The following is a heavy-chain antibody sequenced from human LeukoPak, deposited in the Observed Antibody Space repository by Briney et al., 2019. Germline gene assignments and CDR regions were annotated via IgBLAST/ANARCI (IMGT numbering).Heavy chain of an antibody. V-gene: IGHV3-48*01. Sequence: GGSLRLSCAAAGLTFSTNSMNWVRQAPGKGLEWVSYISFSSSTIYYADSVKGRFTISRDNAKNLLYLQMNSLRAEDTAVYYCAREAPRGTSSNPYYFDSWGQGTLVTVSS. D-gene: IGHD6-6*01. J-gene: IGHJ4*02. CDR1: GLTFSTNS. CDR3: AREAPRGTSSNPYYFDS. CDR2: ISFSSSTI.